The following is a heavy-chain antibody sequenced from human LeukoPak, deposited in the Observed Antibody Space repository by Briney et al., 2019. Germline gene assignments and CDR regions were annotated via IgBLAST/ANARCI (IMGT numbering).Heavy chain of an antibody. Sequence: GGSLRLSCVGSGFTFSIYGIHWVRQAPDKGLEWVAFMRYDGSDKYYADSVKGRSTISRDNSKSTLYLQMNSLRVEDTAVYYCAKGFGSADYWGRGTLVTVSS. D-gene: IGHD6-19*01. CDR3: AKGFGSADY. CDR2: MRYDGSDK. V-gene: IGHV3-30*02. CDR1: GFTFSIYG. J-gene: IGHJ4*02.